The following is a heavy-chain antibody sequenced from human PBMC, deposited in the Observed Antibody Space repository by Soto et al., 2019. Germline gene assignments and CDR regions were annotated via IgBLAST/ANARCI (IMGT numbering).Heavy chain of an antibody. J-gene: IGHJ4*02. D-gene: IGHD2-2*02. CDR1: GGTFSSYA. V-gene: IGHV1-69*13. CDR2: IIPIFGTA. Sequence: SVKVSCKASGGTFSSYAISWVRQAPGQGLEWMGGIIPIFGTANYAQKFQGRVTITADESTSTAYMELSSLRSEDTAVYYCAREGYCSSTSCYSFDYWGQGTLVTVSS. CDR3: AREGYCSSTSCYSFDY.